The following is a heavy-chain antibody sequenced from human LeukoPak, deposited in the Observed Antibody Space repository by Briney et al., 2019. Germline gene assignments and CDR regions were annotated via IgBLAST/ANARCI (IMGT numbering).Heavy chain of an antibody. Sequence: SETLSLTCTVSGGSISSGGYYWSWIRQPPGKGLEWIGYIYYSGSTYYNPSLKSRVTISVDTSKNQFSLKLSSVTAADTAVYYCARDQDSGYFDLWGRGTLVTVSS. V-gene: IGHV4-30-4*08. J-gene: IGHJ2*01. D-gene: IGHD1-26*01. CDR2: IYYSGST. CDR3: ARDQDSGYFDL. CDR1: GGSISSGGYY.